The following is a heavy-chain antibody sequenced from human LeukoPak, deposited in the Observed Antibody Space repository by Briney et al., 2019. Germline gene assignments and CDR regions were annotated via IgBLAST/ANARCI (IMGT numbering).Heavy chain of an antibody. CDR3: ASVGKSPPGITMTLRDYYGMDV. V-gene: IGHV1-46*01. D-gene: IGHD3-22*01. CDR1: GYTFTSYY. Sequence: ASVKVSCKASGYTFTSYYMHWVRQAPGQGLEWMGIINPSGGSTSYAQKFQGRVTMTRDTSASTVYMELSSLRSEDTAVYYCASVGKSPPGITMTLRDYYGMDVWGQGITVTVSS. CDR2: INPSGGST. J-gene: IGHJ6*02.